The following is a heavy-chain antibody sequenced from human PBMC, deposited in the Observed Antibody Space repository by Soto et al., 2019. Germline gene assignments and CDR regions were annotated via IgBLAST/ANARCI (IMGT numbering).Heavy chain of an antibody. D-gene: IGHD1-1*01. V-gene: IGHV1-2*02. J-gene: IGHJ6*02. CDR3: AREYSGINYYYALDV. CDR2: INPNSGAT. Sequence: GASVKVSCKASGYTFTDYYMNWVRQAPGQGLEWMGWINPNSGATNYAQKFQGRVTMTRDTSISTAYMELSRLRSDDTAVYYCAREYSGINYYYALDVWGQRPTLTVSS. CDR1: GYTFTDYY.